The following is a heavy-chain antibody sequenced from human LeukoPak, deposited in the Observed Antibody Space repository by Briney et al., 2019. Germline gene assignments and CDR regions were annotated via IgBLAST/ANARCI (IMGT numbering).Heavy chain of an antibody. CDR2: IDYSGST. D-gene: IGHD1-26*01. Sequence: SETLSLNCTVSGDSITTSNYYWGWIRQPPGKGLEWIGSIDYSGSTNYNPSLKSRVTMSVDTSKNQFSLKVSSVTAADTAVYYCARDRELRYFDYWGQGTLVTVSS. V-gene: IGHV4-39*07. CDR1: GDSITTSNYY. CDR3: ARDRELRYFDY. J-gene: IGHJ4*02.